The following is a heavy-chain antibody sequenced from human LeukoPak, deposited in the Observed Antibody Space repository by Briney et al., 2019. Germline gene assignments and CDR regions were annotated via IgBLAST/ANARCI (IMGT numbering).Heavy chain of an antibody. Sequence: SETLSLTCTVSGGSISSSSYYWGWIRQPPGKGLEWIGSIYYSGSTYYNPSLMSRVTISVDTSKNQFSLKLSSVTAADTAVYYCASLGVGAFDYWGQGTLVTVSS. CDR3: ASLGVGAFDY. CDR1: GGSISSSSYY. V-gene: IGHV4-39*07. D-gene: IGHD1-26*01. CDR2: IYYSGST. J-gene: IGHJ4*02.